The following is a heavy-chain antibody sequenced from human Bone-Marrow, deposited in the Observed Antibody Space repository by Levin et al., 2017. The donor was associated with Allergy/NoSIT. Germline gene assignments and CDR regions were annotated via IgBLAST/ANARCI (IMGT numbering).Heavy chain of an antibody. CDR1: GFTFNNYA. CDR3: ARGRLLECHYFDS. Sequence: GGSLRLSCVVSGFTFNNYAMSWVRQAPGKGLEWVSSISGSGDYTYYTDSVKGRFTISRDNSKSTVYLQLSSLRVEDTAVYFCARGRLLECHYFDSWGQGPLLTVSS. D-gene: IGHD3-3*01. J-gene: IGHJ4*02. CDR2: ISGSGDYT. V-gene: IGHV3-23*01.